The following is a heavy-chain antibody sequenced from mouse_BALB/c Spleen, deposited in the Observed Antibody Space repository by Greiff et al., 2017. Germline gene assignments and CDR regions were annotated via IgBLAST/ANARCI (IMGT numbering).Heavy chain of an antibody. CDR3: TRDWDYVWFAD. J-gene: IGHJ3*01. CDR2: ISSGGSYT. D-gene: IGHD2-4*01. V-gene: IGHV5-6-4*01. Sequence: VQLKESGGGLVKPGGSLKLSCAASGFTFSSYTMSWVRQTPEKRLEWVATISSGGSYTYYPDSVKGRFTISRDNAKNTLYLQMSSLKSEDTAMYYCTRDWDYVWFADWGQGTLVTVSA. CDR1: GFTFSSYT.